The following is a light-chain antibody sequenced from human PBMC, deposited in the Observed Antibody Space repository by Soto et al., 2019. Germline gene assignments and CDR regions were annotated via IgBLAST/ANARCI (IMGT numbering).Light chain of an antibody. CDR3: QQRSNWPLYT. V-gene: IGKV3-11*01. Sequence: EIVLTQSPATLSLSPGDRATLSCRASQSVSVYLAWYQQKPGQAPRLLIYDSSNRAAGIQGRFSGSGSGTDFTLTISGLEPEDFAVYYCQQRSNWPLYTFGQGTKLEIK. CDR1: QSVSVY. CDR2: DSS. J-gene: IGKJ2*01.